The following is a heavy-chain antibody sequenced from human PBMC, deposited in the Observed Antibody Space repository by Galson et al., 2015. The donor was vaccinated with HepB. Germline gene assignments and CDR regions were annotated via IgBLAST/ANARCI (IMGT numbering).Heavy chain of an antibody. CDR1: GYTFTSYG. Sequence: SVKVSCKASGYTFTSYGISWVRQAPGQGLEWMGWISAYNGNTNYAQKLQGRVTMTTDTSTSTAYMELRSLRSDDTAVYYCARDMLGMVRGVRIDYWGQGTLVTVSS. CDR3: ARDMLGMVRGVRIDY. CDR2: ISAYNGNT. J-gene: IGHJ4*02. D-gene: IGHD3-10*01. V-gene: IGHV1-18*04.